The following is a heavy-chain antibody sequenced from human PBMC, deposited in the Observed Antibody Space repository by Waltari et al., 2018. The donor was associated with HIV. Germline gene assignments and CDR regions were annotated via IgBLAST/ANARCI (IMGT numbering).Heavy chain of an antibody. Sequence: QVQLQQWGAGLLKPSETLSLTCAVYGGSFSGYYWSWIRQPPGKGLEWIGEINHSGSTNYNPSLKSRVNTSVDTSKNQFSLKLSSVTAADTAVYYCARGGRIRVVRGVIFRLGWFDPWGQGTLVTVSS. CDR1: GGSFSGYY. D-gene: IGHD3-10*01. CDR3: ARGGRIRVVRGVIFRLGWFDP. CDR2: INHSGST. J-gene: IGHJ5*02. V-gene: IGHV4-34*01.